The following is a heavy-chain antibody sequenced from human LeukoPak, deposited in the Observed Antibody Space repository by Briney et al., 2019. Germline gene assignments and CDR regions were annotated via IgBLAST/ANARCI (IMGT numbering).Heavy chain of an antibody. CDR2: IRYDGSNK. CDR1: GFTFSSYG. Sequence: PGGSLRLSCPASGFTFSSYGMHWVRQAPGKGLEWVAFIRYDGSNKYYADSVKGRFTISRDNSKNTLYLQMNSLRAEDTAVYYCAKATRGITIFGVVTDGYYFDYWGQGTLVTVSS. J-gene: IGHJ4*02. CDR3: AKATRGITIFGVVTDGYYFDY. D-gene: IGHD3-3*01. V-gene: IGHV3-30*02.